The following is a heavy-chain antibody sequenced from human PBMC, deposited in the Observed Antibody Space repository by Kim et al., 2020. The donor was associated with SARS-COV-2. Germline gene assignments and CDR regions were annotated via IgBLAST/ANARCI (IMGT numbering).Heavy chain of an antibody. V-gene: IGHV3-21*01. CDR2: ISSSSSYI. D-gene: IGHD3-10*01. J-gene: IGHJ4*02. Sequence: GGSLRLSCAASGFTFSSYSMNWVRQAPGKGLEWVSSISSSSSYIYYADSVKGRFTISRDNAKNSLYLQMNSLRAEDTAVYYCARGYYGSGSYRRVSVIYYFDYWGQGNLVTLSS. CDR3: ARGYYGSGSYRRVSVIYYFDY. CDR1: GFTFSSYS.